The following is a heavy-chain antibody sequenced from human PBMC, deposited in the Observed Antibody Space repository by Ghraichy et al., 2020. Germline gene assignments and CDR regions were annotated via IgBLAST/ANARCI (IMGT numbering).Heavy chain of an antibody. CDR3: AKSSGDYDYVGHFDV. J-gene: IGHJ6*02. D-gene: IGHD5-12*01. Sequence: GGSLRLSCAASGFTFKTFVMNWVRQAPGRGLDWVSSIRGNGGKTYYADSVKGRFTISRDNSKNTLHLQMDSLRAEDTAIYYCAKSSGDYDYVGHFDVWGQGTTVTVSS. CDR1: GFTFKTFV. V-gene: IGHV3-23*01. CDR2: IRGNGGKT.